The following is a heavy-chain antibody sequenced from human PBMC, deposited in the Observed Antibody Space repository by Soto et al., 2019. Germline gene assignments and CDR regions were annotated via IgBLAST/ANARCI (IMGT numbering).Heavy chain of an antibody. CDR3: AKVNIAVAGTLPFY. J-gene: IGHJ4*02. Sequence: EVQLLESGGGLVQPGGSLRLSCAASGFTFSSYAMSWVRQAPGKGLEWVSAIKGRFTISRDNSKNTLYLQMNSLRAEDTAVYYCAKVNIAVAGTLPFYWGQGTLVTVSS. CDR1: GFTFSSYA. CDR2: I. V-gene: IGHV3-23*01. D-gene: IGHD6-19*01.